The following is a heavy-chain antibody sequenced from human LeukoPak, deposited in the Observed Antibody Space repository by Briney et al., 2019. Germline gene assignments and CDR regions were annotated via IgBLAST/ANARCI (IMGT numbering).Heavy chain of an antibody. CDR2: IIPIFGTA. V-gene: IGHV1-69*05. Sequence: GASVKVSCKASGGTFSSYAISWVRQAPGQGLEWMGRIIPIFGTANYAQKFQGRVTITTDESTCTAYMELSSLRSEDTAVYYCARADLGRNTPFDYWGQGTLVTVSS. J-gene: IGHJ4*02. D-gene: IGHD1/OR15-1a*01. CDR1: GGTFSSYA. CDR3: ARADLGRNTPFDY.